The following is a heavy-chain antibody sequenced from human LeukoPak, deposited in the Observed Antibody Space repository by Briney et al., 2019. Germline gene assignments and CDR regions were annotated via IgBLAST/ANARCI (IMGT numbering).Heavy chain of an antibody. D-gene: IGHD1-1*01. CDR1: GFTFGNYG. Sequence: GGSLRLSCAASGFTFGNYGMHWVRQAPGKGLEWVAIIWYDGSNKYYADSVKGRFTISRDNSRNTLYLQMNSLRVEDTAVYYCARVVGSEGNWYVDYWGQGTLVTVST. V-gene: IGHV3-33*01. J-gene: IGHJ4*02. CDR2: IWYDGSNK. CDR3: ARVVGSEGNWYVDY.